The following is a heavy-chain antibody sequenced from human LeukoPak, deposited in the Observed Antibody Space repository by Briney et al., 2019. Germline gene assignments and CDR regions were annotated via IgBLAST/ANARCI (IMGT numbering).Heavy chain of an antibody. CDR1: GGSISSYY. CDR2: IYYSGST. J-gene: IGHJ4*02. Sequence: SETLSLTCTVSGGSISSYYWSWIRHPPGKGLEWIGYIYYSGSTNYNPSLKSRVTISVDTSKNQFSLKLSSVTAADTAVYYCARGSYDSSGYWYYFDYWGQGTLVTVSS. CDR3: ARGSYDSSGYWYYFDY. D-gene: IGHD3-22*01. V-gene: IGHV4-59*01.